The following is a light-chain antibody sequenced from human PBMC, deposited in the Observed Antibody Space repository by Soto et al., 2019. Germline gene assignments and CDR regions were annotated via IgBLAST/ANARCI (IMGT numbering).Light chain of an antibody. V-gene: IGLV2-8*01. J-gene: IGLJ2*01. CDR2: EVS. CDR3: SSYAGSTYLV. CDR1: SSDVGAHNY. Sequence: QSVLTQPPSASGSPGQSVTISCTGTSSDVGAHNYVSWYRQHPGKAPKVMIYEVSKRPPGVPDRFSGSKSGNTASLTVSGLQAEDEADYYCSSYAGSTYLVFGGGTKVTVL.